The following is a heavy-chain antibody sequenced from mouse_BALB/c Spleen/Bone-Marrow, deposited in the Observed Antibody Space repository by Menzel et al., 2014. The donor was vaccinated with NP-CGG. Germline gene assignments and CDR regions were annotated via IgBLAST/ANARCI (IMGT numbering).Heavy chain of an antibody. J-gene: IGHJ2*01. CDR1: GFTFSNYG. V-gene: IGHV5-6-3*01. Sequence: EVMLVEPGGGLVQPGGSLKLSCAASGFTFSNYGMSWVRQTPDKRLELVATINRNGGSTYYPDSVKGRFTISRDTAKNTLYLQMSSLKSEETAMYCHVRGNYGNYVDYFDFWGQGTTLTVSS. CDR2: INRNGGST. CDR3: VRGNYGNYVDYFDF. D-gene: IGHD2-1*01.